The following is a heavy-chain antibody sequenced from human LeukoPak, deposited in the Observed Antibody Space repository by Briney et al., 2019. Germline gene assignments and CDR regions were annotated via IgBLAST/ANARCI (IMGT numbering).Heavy chain of an antibody. CDR1: GYSFTDYY. D-gene: IGHD2-21*01. CDR2: INPNSGGT. J-gene: IGHJ5*02. V-gene: IGHV1-2*02. CDR3: ARADRLHGGPYLIGP. Sequence: ASVTVSCKTSGYSFTDYYMHWVRQAPRQGLEWMGWINPNSGGTSSAHRFQGRVTMTRDTSLTTVYMEVSWLTSDDTAIYYCARADRLHGGPYLIGPWGQGTLVTVSS.